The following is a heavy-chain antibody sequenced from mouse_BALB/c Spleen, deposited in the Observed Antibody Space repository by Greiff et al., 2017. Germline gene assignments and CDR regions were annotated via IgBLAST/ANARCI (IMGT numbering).Heavy chain of an antibody. Sequence: DVKLVESGGGLVQPGGSRKLSCAASGFTFSSFGMHWVRQAPEKGLEWVAYISSGSSTIYYADTVKGRFTISRDNPKNTLFLQMTSLRSEDTAMYYCARGDYYGSSSLYYYAMDYWGQGTSVTVSS. CDR1: GFTFSSFG. CDR2: ISSGSSTI. CDR3: ARGDYYGSSSLYYYAMDY. D-gene: IGHD1-1*01. J-gene: IGHJ4*01. V-gene: IGHV5-17*02.